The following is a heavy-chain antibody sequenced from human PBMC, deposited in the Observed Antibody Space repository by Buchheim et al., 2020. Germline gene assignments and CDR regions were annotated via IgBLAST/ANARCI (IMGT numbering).Heavy chain of an antibody. D-gene: IGHD6-13*01. V-gene: IGHV3-30*04. J-gene: IGHJ4*02. Sequence: QVQLVESGGGVVQPGRSLRLSCAASGFTFSSYAMHWVRQAPGKGLEWVAVISYDGSNKYYADSVKGRFTIYRDNSKNTLYLQMNSLRAEDTAVYYCARDFRADTVLYSSSWYLVYWGQGTL. CDR3: ARDFRADTVLYSSSWYLVY. CDR2: ISYDGSNK. CDR1: GFTFSSYA.